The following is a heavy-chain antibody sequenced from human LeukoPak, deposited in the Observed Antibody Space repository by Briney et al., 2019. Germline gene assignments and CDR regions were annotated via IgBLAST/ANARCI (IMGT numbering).Heavy chain of an antibody. CDR1: GVYISSYY. D-gene: IGHD2-15*01. CDR2: IYYSGST. V-gene: IGHV4-59*01. Sequence: SETLSLTCTVSGVYISSYYWSWIRQPPGKGLEWIGYIYYSGSTNYNPSLQSRVTISVDTSKNQFSLKLSSVTAADTAVYYCAREGCSGGSCYRKVPLHYYGMDVWGKGTTVTVSS. CDR3: AREGCSGGSCYRKVPLHYYGMDV. J-gene: IGHJ6*04.